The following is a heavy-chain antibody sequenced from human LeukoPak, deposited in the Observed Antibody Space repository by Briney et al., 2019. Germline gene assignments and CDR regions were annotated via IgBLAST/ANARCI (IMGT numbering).Heavy chain of an antibody. CDR2: INPSGGST. CDR3: ASRGEERFDY. J-gene: IGHJ4*02. Sequence: GASVKVSCKASGYTFTSYYMHWVRQAPGQGLEWMGIINPSGGSTSYAQKFQGRVTITRDTSTSTVYMELSSLRSEDTAVYYCASRGEERFDYWGQGTLVTVSS. CDR1: GYTFTSYY. D-gene: IGHD1-1*01. V-gene: IGHV1-46*01.